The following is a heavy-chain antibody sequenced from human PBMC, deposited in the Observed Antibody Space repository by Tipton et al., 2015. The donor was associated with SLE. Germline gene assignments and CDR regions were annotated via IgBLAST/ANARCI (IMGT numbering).Heavy chain of an antibody. V-gene: IGHV4-34*01. CDR3: ARDDFWSGREWFDP. CDR1: GASFSGYY. D-gene: IGHD3-3*01. J-gene: IGHJ5*02. CDR2: INHSGST. Sequence: TLSLTCAVYGASFSGYYWSWIRQPPGKGLEWIGEINHSGSTNYNPSLKSRVTISVDTSKNQFSLKLSSVTAADTAVYYCARDDFWSGREWFDPWGQGTLVTVSS.